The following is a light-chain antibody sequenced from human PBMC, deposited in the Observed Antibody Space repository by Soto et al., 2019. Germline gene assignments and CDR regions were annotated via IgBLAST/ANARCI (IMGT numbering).Light chain of an antibody. J-gene: IGLJ1*01. V-gene: IGLV3-21*02. Sequence: SYEVTQPPSVSVAPGQTARITCGGNNIGSKGVHWYQQRSGQAPVLVVYDDSDRPSGIPERFSGSNSGNTATLIISRVEAGDEAGYYCQVWDSSSDHYVFGTGTKVTVL. CDR2: DDS. CDR3: QVWDSSSDHYV. CDR1: NIGSKG.